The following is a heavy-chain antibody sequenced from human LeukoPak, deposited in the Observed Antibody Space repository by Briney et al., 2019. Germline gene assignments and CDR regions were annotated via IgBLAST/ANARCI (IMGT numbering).Heavy chain of an antibody. CDR1: GGSFSGYY. J-gene: IGHJ4*02. V-gene: IGHV4-34*01. CDR3: ARGLAAAGPFDY. D-gene: IGHD6-13*01. Sequence: SETLSLTCAVYGGSFSGYYWSWIRQPPGKGLEWIGEINHSGTTNYNPSLKSRVTISVDTSKNQFSLKLSSVTAADTAVYYCARGLAAAGPFDYWGQGTLVTVSS. CDR2: INHSGTT.